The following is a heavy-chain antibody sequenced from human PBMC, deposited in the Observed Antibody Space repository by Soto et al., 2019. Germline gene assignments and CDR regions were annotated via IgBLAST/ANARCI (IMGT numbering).Heavy chain of an antibody. CDR2: ISSSSSTI. CDR3: ARVAYYYDSSGYYILDY. Sequence: EVQLVESGGGLVQPGGSLRLSCAASGFTFSSYSMNWVRQAPGKGLEWGSYISSSSSTIYYADSVKGRFTISRDTAKNSLYLQMNSLRGEDTAVYYCARVAYYYDSSGYYILDYWGQGTLVTVSS. J-gene: IGHJ4*02. V-gene: IGHV3-48*01. CDR1: GFTFSSYS. D-gene: IGHD3-22*01.